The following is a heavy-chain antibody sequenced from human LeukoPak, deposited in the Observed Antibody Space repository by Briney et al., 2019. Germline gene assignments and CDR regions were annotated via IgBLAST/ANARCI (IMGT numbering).Heavy chain of an antibody. CDR1: GFTFSSYW. D-gene: IGHD3-10*01. CDR2: IKQDGSEK. J-gene: IGHJ4*02. CDR3: ARAVRGGNFDY. V-gene: IGHV3-7*04. Sequence: GGSLRLSCAASGFTFSSYWMSWVRQTPEKGLEWVANIKQDGSEKYYVDSVKGRFTISRDNAKNSLYLQMNSLRAEDTAVYYCARAVRGGNFDYWGQGTLVTVSS.